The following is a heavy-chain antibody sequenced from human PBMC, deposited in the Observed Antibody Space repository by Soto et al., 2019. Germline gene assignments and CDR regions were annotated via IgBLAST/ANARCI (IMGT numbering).Heavy chain of an antibody. CDR2: IIPIFGTA. J-gene: IGHJ6*02. CDR1: GGTFSSYA. CDR3: ASGIAAAGNYYYYGMDV. Sequence: ASVKVSCKASGGTFSSYAISWVRQAPGQGLEWMGGIIPIFGTANYAQKFQGRVTITADESTSTAYMELSSLRSEDTAVYYCASGIAAAGNYYYYGMDVWGQGTTVTVSS. V-gene: IGHV1-69*13. D-gene: IGHD6-13*01.